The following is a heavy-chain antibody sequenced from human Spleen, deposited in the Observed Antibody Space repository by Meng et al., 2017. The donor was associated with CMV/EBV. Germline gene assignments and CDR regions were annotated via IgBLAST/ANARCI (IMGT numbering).Heavy chain of an antibody. CDR1: GYSFTSYW. CDR2: VYPGDSDT. Sequence: KVSCKGSGYSFTSYWIGWVRQMPGKGLEWMGIVYPGDSDTRYSPSFQGQVTISADKSISTAYLQWSSLKASDTAMYYCARQSHIAAAGDYWGQGTLVTVSS. V-gene: IGHV5-51*01. D-gene: IGHD6-13*01. CDR3: ARQSHIAAAGDY. J-gene: IGHJ4*02.